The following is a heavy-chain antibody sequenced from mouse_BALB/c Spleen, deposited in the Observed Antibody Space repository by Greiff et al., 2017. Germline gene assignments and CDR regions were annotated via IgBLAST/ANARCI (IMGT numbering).Heavy chain of an antibody. J-gene: IGHJ3*01. Sequence: EVQGVESGGDLVKPGGSLKLSCAASGFTFSSYGMSWVRQTPDKRLEWVATISSGGSYTYYPDSVKGRFTISRDNAKNTLYLQMSSLKSEDTAMYYCARHRHVTTDAWFAYWGQGTLVTVSA. D-gene: IGHD1-1*01. CDR1: GFTFSSYG. CDR2: ISSGGSYT. CDR3: ARHRHVTTDAWFAY. V-gene: IGHV5-6*01.